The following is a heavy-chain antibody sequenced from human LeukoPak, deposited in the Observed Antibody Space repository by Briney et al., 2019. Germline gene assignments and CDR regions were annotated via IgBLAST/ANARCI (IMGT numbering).Heavy chain of an antibody. D-gene: IGHD3-9*01. Sequence: ASVKVSCKASGYTFTSYGISWVRQAPGQGLECMGWISAYNGNTNYAQKLQGRVTMTTDTSTSTAYMELRSLRSDDTAVYYCARVIVSSRGHYDILTGLHDYYYGMDVWGKGTTVTVSS. J-gene: IGHJ6*04. CDR1: GYTFTSYG. CDR3: ARVIVSSRGHYDILTGLHDYYYGMDV. V-gene: IGHV1-18*04. CDR2: ISAYNGNT.